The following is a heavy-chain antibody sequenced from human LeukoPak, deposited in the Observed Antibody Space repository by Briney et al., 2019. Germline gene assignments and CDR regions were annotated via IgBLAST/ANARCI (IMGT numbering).Heavy chain of an antibody. V-gene: IGHV3-23*01. J-gene: IGHJ5*02. Sequence: GGSLGLSRAASGFTFNIYAMSWVRLAPGKGLQWVASMCGSAGCTFYTDSVKGRFTISRDNSNNTLYLEMNSLRAEDTAIYYCARDRPNYHESNGHYYERDGDHWGQGTLVTVSS. CDR2: MCGSAGCT. CDR1: GFTFNIYA. D-gene: IGHD3-22*01. CDR3: ARDRPNYHESNGHYYERDGDH.